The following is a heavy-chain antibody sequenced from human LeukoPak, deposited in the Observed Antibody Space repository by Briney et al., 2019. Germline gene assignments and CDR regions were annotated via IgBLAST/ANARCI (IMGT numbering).Heavy chain of an antibody. D-gene: IGHD2-15*01. CDR1: GSSISSGGYY. CDR2: IYYSGST. V-gene: IGHV4-31*03. CDR3: ARKGRSANWFDP. J-gene: IGHJ5*02. Sequence: SETLSLTCTVSGSSISSGGYYWSWIRQHPGKGLEWIGYIYYSGSTYYNPSLKSRVTISVDTSKNQFSLKLSSVTAADTAVYYCARKGRSANWFDPWGQGTLVTVSS.